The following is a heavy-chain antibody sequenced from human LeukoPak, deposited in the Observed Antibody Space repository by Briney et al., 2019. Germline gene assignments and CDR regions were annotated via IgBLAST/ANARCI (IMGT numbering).Heavy chain of an antibody. J-gene: IGHJ4*02. CDR1: SASISTYY. Sequence: SETLSLTCTVSSASISTYYWSWIRQPPGRGLEWIGYIYHSGTSNYNPSLKSRVTMSVDTSKSQFSLSLSSVTTADTAVYFCAKAAKYYYGSETYYYFDYWGQGILVTVSS. CDR2: IYHSGTS. CDR3: AKAAKYYYGSETYYYFDY. V-gene: IGHV4-59*01. D-gene: IGHD3-10*01.